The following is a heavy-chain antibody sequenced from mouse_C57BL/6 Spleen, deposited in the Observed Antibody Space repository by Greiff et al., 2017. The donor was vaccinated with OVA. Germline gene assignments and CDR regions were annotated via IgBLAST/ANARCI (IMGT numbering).Heavy chain of an antibody. V-gene: IGHV3-6*01. Sequence: DVKLQESGPGLVKPSQSLSLTCSVTGYSITSGYYWNWIRQFPGNKLEWMGYISYDGSNNYNPSLKNRISITRDTSKKQFFLKLNSVTTEDTATYYCARGNWSYWYFDVWGTGTTVTVSS. CDR1: GYSITSGYY. J-gene: IGHJ1*03. CDR2: ISYDGSN. D-gene: IGHD4-1*01. CDR3: ARGNWSYWYFDV.